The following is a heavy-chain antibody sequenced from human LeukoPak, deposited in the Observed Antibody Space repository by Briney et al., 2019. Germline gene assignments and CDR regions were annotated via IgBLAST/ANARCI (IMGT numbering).Heavy chain of an antibody. J-gene: IGHJ4*02. D-gene: IGHD5-24*01. V-gene: IGHV4-31*03. CDR1: GGSISSGGYY. CDR3: ARDGREMATTY. CDR2: IYYSGST. Sequence: TLSLTCTVSGGSISSGGYYWSWLRQHPGKGLEWIGYIYYSGSTYYNPSLKSRVTISVDTSKNQFSLKLSSVTAADTAVYYCARDGREMATTYWGQGTLVTVSS.